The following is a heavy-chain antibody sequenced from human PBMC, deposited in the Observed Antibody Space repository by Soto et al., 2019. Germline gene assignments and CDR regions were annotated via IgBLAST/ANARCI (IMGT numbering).Heavy chain of an antibody. CDR1: GGSFSGYY. V-gene: IGHV4-34*01. D-gene: IGHD1-26*01. CDR2: INHSGST. Sequence: SETLSLTCAVYGGSFSGYYWSWIRQPPGKGLEWIGEINHSGSTNYNPSLKSRVTISVDTSKNQFSLKLSSVTAADTAVYYCASFSNLRRRYSGTFDYWGQGTLVTVSS. J-gene: IGHJ4*02. CDR3: ASFSNLRRRYSGTFDY.